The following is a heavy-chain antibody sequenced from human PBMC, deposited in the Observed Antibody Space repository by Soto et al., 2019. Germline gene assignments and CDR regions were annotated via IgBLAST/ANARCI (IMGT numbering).Heavy chain of an antibody. CDR2: ITSSSSTI. CDR1: GFTFSSYS. Sequence: EVQLVESGGGLVQPGGSLRLSCAASGFTFSSYSMNWVRQAPGKGLEWVSYITSSSSTIYYADSVKGRFTISRDNAKKSLYLPMNRLRAGETAVYYCATSLDVWGQGTTVTVSS. V-gene: IGHV3-48*01. J-gene: IGHJ6*02. CDR3: ATSLDV.